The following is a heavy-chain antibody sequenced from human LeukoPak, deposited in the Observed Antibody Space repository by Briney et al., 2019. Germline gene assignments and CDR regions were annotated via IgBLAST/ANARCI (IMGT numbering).Heavy chain of an antibody. Sequence: PGRSLRLSCAASGFTFSSYGMHWVRQAPGKGLEWVAVISYDGSNKYYADSVKGRFTISRDNSKNTLYLQMNSLRAEDTAVYCCAKESRASSSWYVATGNYFDYWGQGTLVTVSS. J-gene: IGHJ4*02. CDR2: ISYDGSNK. D-gene: IGHD6-13*01. CDR1: GFTFSSYG. V-gene: IGHV3-30*18. CDR3: AKESRASSSWYVATGNYFDY.